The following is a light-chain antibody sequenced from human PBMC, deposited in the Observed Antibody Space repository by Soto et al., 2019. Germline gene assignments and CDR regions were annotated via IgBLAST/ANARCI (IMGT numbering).Light chain of an antibody. V-gene: IGLV2-14*03. Sequence: QSALTQPASVSGSPGQSITISCSGTSSDVGGYSYVSWYQHHPGKAPKLMIYYVSDRPSGVSNRFSGSKSGNTASLTISGLQAEDEADYYCSSYTSTNTWVFGGGTKVTVL. CDR1: SSDVGGYSY. CDR2: YVS. CDR3: SSYTSTNTWV. J-gene: IGLJ3*02.